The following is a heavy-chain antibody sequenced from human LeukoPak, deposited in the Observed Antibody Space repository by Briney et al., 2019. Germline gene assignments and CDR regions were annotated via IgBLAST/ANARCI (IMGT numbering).Heavy chain of an antibody. Sequence: PGGSLRLSCAASGFTFSLYSITWVRQTPGRGLEWASSISSSGSYIYYADSVKGGFTVSRDNAKNSLSLQMNSLRAEDTAVYYCARGGHDGTYYLSYWGQGTLVTVSS. CDR1: GFTFSLYS. D-gene: IGHD1-26*01. CDR3: ARGGHDGTYYLSY. CDR2: ISSSGSYI. V-gene: IGHV3-21*01. J-gene: IGHJ4*02.